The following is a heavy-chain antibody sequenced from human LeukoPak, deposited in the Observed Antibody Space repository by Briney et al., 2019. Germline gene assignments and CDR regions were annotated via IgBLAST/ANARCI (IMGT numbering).Heavy chain of an antibody. V-gene: IGHV4-59*08. D-gene: IGHD3-9*01. CDR2: IYNSGNT. J-gene: IGHJ5*02. CDR1: GGSLSSYY. CDR3: ARHLGYYNSGWFDP. Sequence: SETLSLTCTVSGGSLSSYYWSWIRQPPGKTLEWIGYIYNSGNTIYNPSLKSRVTISVDTSKNQFSLRLTSVTAADTAVYYCARHLGYYNSGWFDPWGQGTLVTVSS.